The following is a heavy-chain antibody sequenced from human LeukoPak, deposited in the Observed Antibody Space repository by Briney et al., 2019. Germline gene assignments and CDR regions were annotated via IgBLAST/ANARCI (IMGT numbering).Heavy chain of an antibody. V-gene: IGHV3-7*03. CDR1: GFTFSSYW. CDR3: ARGRYFDWLLSSCAFDI. D-gene: IGHD3-9*01. CDR2: IKQDGSEK. Sequence: GGSLRLSCAASGFTFSSYWMSWVRQAPGKGLEWVANIKQDGSEKYYVDSVKGRFTISRDNAKNSLYLQMNSLRAEDTAVYYCARGRYFDWLLSSCAFDIWGQGTMVTVSS. J-gene: IGHJ3*02.